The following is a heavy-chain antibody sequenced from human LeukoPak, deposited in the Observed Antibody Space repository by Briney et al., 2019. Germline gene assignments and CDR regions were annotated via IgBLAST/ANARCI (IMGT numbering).Heavy chain of an antibody. D-gene: IGHD3-22*01. V-gene: IGHV4-38-2*01. J-gene: IGHJ5*02. CDR2: GDHSENT. CDR3: ARAPHYYEDSGFHNWFDP. CDR1: DSSISSDSF. Sequence: SETLSLTCAVPDSSISSDSFWGWIRQPPGKGLEWIGSGDHSENTYYNPSLKSRVTISVDTSKNQFSLNLSSLTAADTAVYYCARAPHYYEDSGFHNWFDPWGQGTLVTVSS.